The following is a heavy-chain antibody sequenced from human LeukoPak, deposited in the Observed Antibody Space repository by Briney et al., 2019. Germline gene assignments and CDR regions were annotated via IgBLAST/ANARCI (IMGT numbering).Heavy chain of an antibody. CDR2: IYTSGST. V-gene: IGHV4-61*02. CDR3: ARTGGSFYFYYYMDV. CDR1: GGSISSGSYY. J-gene: IGHJ6*03. Sequence: SETLSLTCTVSGGSISSGSYYWSWIRQPAGKGLEWIGRIYTSGSTFYNPSLKSRVTISLDTSKSQFSLRLSSVTAADTAVYYCARTGGSFYFYYYMDVWGKGTTVTVSS. D-gene: IGHD1-26*01.